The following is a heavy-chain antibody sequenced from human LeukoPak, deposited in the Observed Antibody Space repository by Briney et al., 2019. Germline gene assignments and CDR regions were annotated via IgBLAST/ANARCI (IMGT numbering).Heavy chain of an antibody. V-gene: IGHV3-20*04. CDR3: VRGGELVGSYFDY. CDR2: INWNGDDT. CDR1: GFTFDSYG. J-gene: IGHJ4*02. D-gene: IGHD3-16*01. Sequence: GGSLRLSCAASGFTFDSYGMSWVRQAPGKGLEWVSGINWNGDDTTYADSVKGRCTISRDNAKNSLYLQINSLRAEDTALYYCVRGGELVGSYFDYWGPGTLVTVSS.